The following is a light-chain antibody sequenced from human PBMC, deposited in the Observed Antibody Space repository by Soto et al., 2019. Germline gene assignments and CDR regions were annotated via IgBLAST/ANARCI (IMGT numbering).Light chain of an antibody. V-gene: IGKV1-5*03. Sequence: DIQITQSPSTLSTPLGDRVTITCRATQSISIWLVWYKQKPGKAPKILIYKAYSLESGVPSRFSGSGSGKEFTLTISSLQLDDFATYDCKQYSTYTPRPVGQGTKVDIK. CDR1: QSISIW. CDR3: KQYSTYTPRP. CDR2: KAY. J-gene: IGKJ1*01.